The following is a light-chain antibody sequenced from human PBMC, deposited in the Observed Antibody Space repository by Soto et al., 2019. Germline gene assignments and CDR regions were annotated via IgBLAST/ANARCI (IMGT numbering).Light chain of an antibody. J-gene: IGKJ4*01. CDR2: DAS. V-gene: IGKV3-11*01. CDR3: QRRSNWPPGLT. CDR1: QSVSSY. Sequence: EIVLTQSPATLSLSPGERATLSCRASQSVSSYLAWYQQKPGQAPRLLIYDASNRATGIPARFSGSGSGTDFPLTISSLEPEDFAVYYCQRRSNWPPGLTFGGGTKVEIK.